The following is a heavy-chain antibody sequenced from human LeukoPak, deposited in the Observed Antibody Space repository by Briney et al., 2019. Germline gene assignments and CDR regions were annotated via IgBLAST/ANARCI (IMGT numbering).Heavy chain of an antibody. CDR1: GFTFSSYG. V-gene: IGHV3-30*02. D-gene: IGHD6-13*01. CDR3: AKDQREYSSSWCDY. CDR2: IRYDGSNK. Sequence: PGGSLRLSCAASGFTFSSYGMHWVRQAPGKGLEWVAFIRYDGSNKYYADSVKGRFTISRDNSKNTLYLQMNSLRAEDTAVYYCAKDQREYSSSWCDYWGQGTLVTVSS. J-gene: IGHJ4*02.